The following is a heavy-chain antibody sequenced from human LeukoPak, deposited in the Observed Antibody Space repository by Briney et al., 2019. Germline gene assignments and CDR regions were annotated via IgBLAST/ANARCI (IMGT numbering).Heavy chain of an antibody. CDR3: ARFKSVSDSSGYYYGDY. CDR2: IYYSGST. D-gene: IGHD3-22*01. Sequence: SETLSLTCTVSGGSISSSSYYWGWIRQPPGKGLEWIGSIYYSGSTYYNPSLKSRVTISVDTSKNQFSLKLSSVTAADTAVYYCARFKSVSDSSGYYYGDYWGQGTLVTVSS. J-gene: IGHJ4*02. CDR1: GGSISSSSYY. V-gene: IGHV4-39*01.